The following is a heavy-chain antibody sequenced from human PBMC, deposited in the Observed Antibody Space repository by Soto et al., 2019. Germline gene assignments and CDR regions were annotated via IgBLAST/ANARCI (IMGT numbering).Heavy chain of an antibody. CDR3: AKDSWYFDL. D-gene: IGHD6-13*01. Sequence: GGSLRLSCAASGFTFSSYAMSWVRQAPGKGLVWVARIDTSGHSTNYAESVKGRFTISRDNAKNTVSLQMNSLRVEDTGVYYCAKDSWYFDLWSQGSQVTVS. CDR1: GFTFSSYA. J-gene: IGHJ4*02. CDR2: IDTSGHST. V-gene: IGHV3-23*01.